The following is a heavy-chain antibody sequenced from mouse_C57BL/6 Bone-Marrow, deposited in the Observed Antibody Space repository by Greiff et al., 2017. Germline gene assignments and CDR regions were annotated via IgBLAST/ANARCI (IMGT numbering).Heavy chain of an antibody. CDR1: GFTFSSYA. Sequence: EVKLVESGGGLVKPGGSLKLSCAASGFTFSSYAMPWVRQTPGKRLEWVATISDGGSYTYYPANVKGRFTISRDNAKNNLYLQMSHLKSEDTAVYYCAGGGLGAYWGQGTLVTVSA. J-gene: IGHJ3*01. V-gene: IGHV5-4*03. CDR2: ISDGGSYT. CDR3: AGGGLGAY. D-gene: IGHD2-4*01.